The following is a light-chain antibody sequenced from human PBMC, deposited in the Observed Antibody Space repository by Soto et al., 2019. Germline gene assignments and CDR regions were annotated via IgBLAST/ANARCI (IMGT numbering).Light chain of an antibody. CDR2: DVS. CDR1: SSDFGRNY. CDR3: ISFSSNTLV. J-gene: IGLJ2*01. Sequence: QSALTQPASVSGSPGQSITISCTGASSDFGRNYVSWYQQQHPGKAPKLIIYDVSNRPSGVSNRFSGPKFDNTASLTISGLQPEDESDYYCISFSSNTLVFVGGTKLTVL. V-gene: IGLV2-14*03.